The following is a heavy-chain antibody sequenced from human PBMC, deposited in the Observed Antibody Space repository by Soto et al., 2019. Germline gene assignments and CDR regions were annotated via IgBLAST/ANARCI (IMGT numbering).Heavy chain of an antibody. CDR1: GFTFSTDS. V-gene: IGHV3-48*02. CDR2: ISTSGTTR. CDR3: ARVFGSGFDY. Sequence: EVQLVESGGGLVQPGGSLRLSCVASGFTFSTDSMNWVRQAPGKGLEWVAHISTSGTTRYYADSVKGRFTISRDNAKTSLYLQMDSLRNEDTAVYYCARVFGSGFDYWGQGTLVTVSS. D-gene: IGHD6-19*01. J-gene: IGHJ4*02.